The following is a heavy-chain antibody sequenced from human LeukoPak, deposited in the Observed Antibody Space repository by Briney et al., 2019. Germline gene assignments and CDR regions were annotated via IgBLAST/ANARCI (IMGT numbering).Heavy chain of an antibody. CDR1: GFTVSSNY. V-gene: IGHV3-66*04. J-gene: IGHJ5*02. CDR3: ARHESNCSGGSCYSSWFDP. Sequence: GGSLRLSCAASGFTVSSNYMSWVRQAPGKGLEWVSVIYSGGSTYYADSVKGRFTISRDNSKNTLYLQMNSLRAEDTAVYYCARHESNCSGGSCYSSWFDPWGQGTLVTVSS. CDR2: IYSGGST. D-gene: IGHD2-15*01.